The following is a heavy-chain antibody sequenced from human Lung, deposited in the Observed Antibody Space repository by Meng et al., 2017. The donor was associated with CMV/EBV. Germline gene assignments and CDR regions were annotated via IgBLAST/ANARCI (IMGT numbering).Heavy chain of an antibody. D-gene: IGHD3-22*01. J-gene: IGHJ4*02. CDR1: GFTFSNAW. Sequence: GFTFSNAWMSWVRQAPGKGLEWVGRIISEADGGTTRHAAPVKGRFTISRDDSKNTLYLQMNSLKTEDTAMYYCATDLYYDDSGLRDYWGRGTLVTVSS. V-gene: IGHV3-15*01. CDR2: IISEADGGTT. CDR3: ATDLYYDDSGLRDY.